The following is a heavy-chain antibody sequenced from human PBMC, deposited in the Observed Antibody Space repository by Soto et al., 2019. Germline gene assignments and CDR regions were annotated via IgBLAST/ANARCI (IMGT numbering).Heavy chain of an antibody. J-gene: IGHJ6*02. CDR1: GGTFSSYA. D-gene: IGHD2-2*01. V-gene: IGHV1-69*06. Sequence: SVKVSCKASGGTFSSYAISWVRQAPGQGLEWMGGIIPIFGTANYAQKFQGRVTITAGKSTSTAYMELSSLRSEDTAVYYCARFGLGYCSSTSCFYYYYYGMDVWGQGTTVTVSS. CDR3: ARFGLGYCSSTSCFYYYYYGMDV. CDR2: IIPIFGTA.